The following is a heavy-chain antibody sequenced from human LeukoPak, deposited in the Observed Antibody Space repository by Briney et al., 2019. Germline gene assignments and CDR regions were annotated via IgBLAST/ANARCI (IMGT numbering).Heavy chain of an antibody. J-gene: IGHJ4*02. CDR3: AIEGSMTARPFVSIDY. D-gene: IGHD6-6*01. CDR2: IHTSGSV. CDR1: GGSISTYY. V-gene: IGHV4-4*07. Sequence: PSETLSLTCTVSGGSISTYYWSWVRQPAGKGLEWIGHIHTSGSVDYNPSLKSRVTLSVDTSKKQFSLTLSSVTAADTAMYYCAIEGSMTARPFVSIDYWGEATLVTVSS.